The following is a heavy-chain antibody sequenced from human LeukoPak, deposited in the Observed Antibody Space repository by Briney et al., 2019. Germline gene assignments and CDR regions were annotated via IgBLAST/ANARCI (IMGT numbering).Heavy chain of an antibody. V-gene: IGHV4-4*07. CDR3: ARDPGITMVRGVIRGGPNWFDP. Sequence: SETLSLTCIVSGGSISSYYWSWIRQPAGKGLEWIGRIYTSGSTNYNPSLKSRVTMSVDTSKNQFSLKLSSVTAADTAVYYCARDPGITMVRGVIRGGPNWFDPWGQGPLVTVSS. CDR1: GGSISSYY. CDR2: IYTSGST. D-gene: IGHD3-10*01. J-gene: IGHJ5*02.